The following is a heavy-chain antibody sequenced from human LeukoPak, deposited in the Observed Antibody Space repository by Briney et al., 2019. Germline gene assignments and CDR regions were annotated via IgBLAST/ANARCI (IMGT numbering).Heavy chain of an antibody. Sequence: SETLSLTCAVSGYSISSGYYWGWIRQPPGKGLGWIGSIYHSGSTYYNPSLKSRVTISVDTSKNQFSLKLSSVTAADTAVYYCARGVIPYNWFDPWGQGTLVTVSS. CDR2: IYHSGST. D-gene: IGHD3-22*01. J-gene: IGHJ5*02. CDR1: GYSISSGYY. CDR3: ARGVIPYNWFDP. V-gene: IGHV4-38-2*01.